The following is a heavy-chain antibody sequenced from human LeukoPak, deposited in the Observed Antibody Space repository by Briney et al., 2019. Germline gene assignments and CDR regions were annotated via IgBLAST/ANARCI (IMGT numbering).Heavy chain of an antibody. CDR3: ARDPRSRSYDILTGYSH. CDR2: IKTDGSEK. D-gene: IGHD3-9*01. J-gene: IGHJ4*02. Sequence: GGSLRLSCAASGFTFSSFWMSWVRQAPGKGLEWVAKIKTDGSEKYYVDSVKGRFTISRDNSKNTLYLQMNSLRAEDTAVYYCARDPRSRSYDILTGYSHWGQGTLVTVSS. CDR1: GFTFSSFW. V-gene: IGHV3-7*01.